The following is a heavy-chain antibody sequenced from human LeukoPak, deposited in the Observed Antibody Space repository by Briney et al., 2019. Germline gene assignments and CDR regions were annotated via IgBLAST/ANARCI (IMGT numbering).Heavy chain of an antibody. CDR3: AKDAMVTTDWYFDL. J-gene: IGHJ2*01. CDR1: GFTFDGYA. CDR2: ISWNSGSI. Sequence: GGSLRLSCAASGFTFDGYAMHWVRQAPGKGLEWVSGISWNSGSIGYADSVKGRFTISRDNAKNSLYLQMNSLRAEDTALYYCAKDAMVTTDWYFDLWGRGTLVTVSS. V-gene: IGHV3-9*01. D-gene: IGHD5-18*01.